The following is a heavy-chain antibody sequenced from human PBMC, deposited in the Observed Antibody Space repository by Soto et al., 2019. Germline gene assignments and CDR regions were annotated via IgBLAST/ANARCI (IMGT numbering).Heavy chain of an antibody. CDR1: GFSLSTSGVG. J-gene: IGHJ2*01. D-gene: IGHD3-16*01. CDR2: IYWDDDK. CDR3: SFFQRYVFREDHHDFCTQRSSDL. Sequence: SGPTLVNPTQTLTLTCTFSGFSLSTSGVGVGWIRQPPGKALEWLALIYWDDDKRYSPSLKSRLTITKDTSKNQVVLTMTNMDPVDTATYYCSFFQRYVFREDHHDFCTQRSSDL. V-gene: IGHV2-5*02.